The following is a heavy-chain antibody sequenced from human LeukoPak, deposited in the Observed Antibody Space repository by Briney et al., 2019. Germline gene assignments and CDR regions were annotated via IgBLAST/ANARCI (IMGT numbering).Heavy chain of an antibody. CDR1: GGSISSGSYY. D-gene: IGHD3-10*01. CDR3: ARVLYGSGSNWFDP. Sequence: PSETLSLTCTVSGGSISSGSYYWSWIRQPAGKGLEWIGRIYTSGSTNYNPSLKSRVTISVDTSKNQFSLKLSSVTAADTAVYYCARVLYGSGSNWFDPWGQGTLVTVSS. J-gene: IGHJ5*02. CDR2: IYTSGST. V-gene: IGHV4-61*02.